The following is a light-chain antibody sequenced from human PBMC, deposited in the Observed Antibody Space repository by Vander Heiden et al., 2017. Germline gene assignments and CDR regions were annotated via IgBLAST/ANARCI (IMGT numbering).Light chain of an antibody. CDR3: SSYAGSNNYV. V-gene: IGLV2-8*01. J-gene: IGLJ1*01. Sequence: QSALTQPPSASGTPGQSVTISCTGSSSDVGAYNSVSWYQQHPGKAPNLMIYEVSKRPSGVRDRFSGSKSGNTASLTVSGLQAEDEDDYYCSSYAGSNNYVFGTGTKVTVL. CDR1: SSDVGAYNS. CDR2: EVS.